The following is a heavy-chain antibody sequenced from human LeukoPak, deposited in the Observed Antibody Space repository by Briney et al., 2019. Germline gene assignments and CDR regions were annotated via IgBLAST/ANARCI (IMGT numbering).Heavy chain of an antibody. CDR2: IYHSGST. D-gene: IGHD3-16*01. V-gene: IGHV4-38-2*02. Sequence: SETLSLTCAVSGYSISSGYYWGWIRQPPGKGLEWIGSIYHSGSTYYNPSLKSRVTISVDTSKNQFSLKLSSVTAADTAVYYCARDRGSYGLDYWGQGTLVTVSS. CDR1: GYSISSGYY. J-gene: IGHJ4*02. CDR3: ARDRGSYGLDY.